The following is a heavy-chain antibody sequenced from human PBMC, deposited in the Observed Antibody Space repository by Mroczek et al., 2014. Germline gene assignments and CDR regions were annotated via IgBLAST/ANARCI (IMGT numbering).Heavy chain of an antibody. CDR3: ARRRDTGQWLGDYYFDY. J-gene: IGHJ4*02. D-gene: IGHD6-19*01. CDR2: IYYSGST. CDR1: GGSISSYY. V-gene: IGHV4-59*08. Sequence: QVQLVESGPGLVKPSETLSLTCTVSGGSISSYYWSWIRQPPGKGLEWIGYIYYSGSTNYNPSLKSRVTISVDTSKNQLSLKLSSVTAADTAVYYCARRRDTGQWLGDYYFDYWGQGTLVTVSS.